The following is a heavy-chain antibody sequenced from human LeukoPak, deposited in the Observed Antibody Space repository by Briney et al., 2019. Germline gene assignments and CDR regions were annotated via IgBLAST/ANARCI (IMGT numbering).Heavy chain of an antibody. D-gene: IGHD5-18*01. Sequence: SETLSLTCTVSGGSISSSSYYWGWIRQPPGKGLEWIGSIYYSGSTYYNPSLKSRVTISVDTSKNQFSLKLGSVTAADTAVYYCARISVDTAMGFDYWGQGTLVTVSS. CDR2: IYYSGST. CDR3: ARISVDTAMGFDY. CDR1: GGSISSSSYY. V-gene: IGHV4-39*01. J-gene: IGHJ4*02.